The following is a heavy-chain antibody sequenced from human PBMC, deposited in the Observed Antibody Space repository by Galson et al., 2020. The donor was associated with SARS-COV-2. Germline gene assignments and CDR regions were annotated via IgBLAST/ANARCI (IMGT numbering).Heavy chain of an antibody. J-gene: IGHJ5*02. CDR1: GLTFSSYA. V-gene: IGHV3-23*01. CDR3: AKDSREITMVRGVIITENWFDP. CDR2: ISGSGGST. Sequence: GESLKISCAASGLTFSSYAMSWVRQAPGKGLEWVSAISGSGGSTYSADSVKGRFTISRDNSKNTLYLQMNSLRAEDTAVYYCAKDSREITMVRGVIITENWFDPWGQGTLVTVSS. D-gene: IGHD3-10*01.